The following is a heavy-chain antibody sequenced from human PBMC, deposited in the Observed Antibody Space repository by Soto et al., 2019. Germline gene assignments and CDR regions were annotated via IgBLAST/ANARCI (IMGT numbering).Heavy chain of an antibody. D-gene: IGHD3-22*01. J-gene: IGHJ4*02. V-gene: IGHV3-7*03. Sequence: GGSLKLSCAASGFTFSSYWMSWVRQAPGKGLEWVANIKQDGSEKYYVDSVKGRFTISRDNAKNTLYLQMNSLRAGDTAVYYCAKDREITMIVVVTRPYFDYWGQGTLVTVSS. CDR3: AKDREITMIVVVTRPYFDY. CDR2: IKQDGSEK. CDR1: GFTFSSYW.